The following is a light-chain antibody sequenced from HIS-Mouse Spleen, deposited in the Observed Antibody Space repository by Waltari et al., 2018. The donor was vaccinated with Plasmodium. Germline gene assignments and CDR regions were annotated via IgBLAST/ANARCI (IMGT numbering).Light chain of an antibody. J-gene: IGLJ2*01. CDR1: NIGSKS. CDR2: DDS. Sequence: SYVLTQPPSVSVAPGKTARITCGGNNIGSKSMKWYQQKTGQAPVLVVYDDSDRPSGIPERFSGSNSGNTATLTISRVEAGDEADYYCQVWDSSSDHVVFGGGTKLTVL. CDR3: QVWDSSSDHVV. V-gene: IGLV3-21*03.